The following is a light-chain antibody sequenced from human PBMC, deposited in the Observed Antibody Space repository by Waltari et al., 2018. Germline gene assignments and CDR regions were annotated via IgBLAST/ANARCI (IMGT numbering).Light chain of an antibody. CDR1: EGISTH. CDR2: TAS. Sequence: IQLTQSPSSLSASVGDRVIITCRASEGISTHLAWYQPKPGKATKLLIYTASTLQSGVPSRFSGGGSETEFTLTNRSLQPTDFEAYYCQQRNNYPITFGQETRLEI. J-gene: IGKJ5*01. CDR3: QQRNNYPIT. V-gene: IGKV1-9*01.